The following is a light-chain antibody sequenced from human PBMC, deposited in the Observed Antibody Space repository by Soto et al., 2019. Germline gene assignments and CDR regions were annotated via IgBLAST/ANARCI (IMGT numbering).Light chain of an antibody. CDR3: CAKTSSVTYV. CDR1: SSDVGGYNY. V-gene: IGLV2-14*01. CDR2: EVS. J-gene: IGLJ1*01. Sequence: QSALTQPASVSGSPGQSITFSCTGTSSDVGGYNYVSWYQQHPGKAPKLMIYEVSDRPSGVSNRFSGSKSGSTASLTISGLQAEDEADYYFCAKTSSVTYVFGTGTKLTVL.